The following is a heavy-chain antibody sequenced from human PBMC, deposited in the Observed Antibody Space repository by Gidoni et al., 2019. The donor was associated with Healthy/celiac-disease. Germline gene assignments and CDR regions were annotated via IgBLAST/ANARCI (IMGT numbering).Heavy chain of an antibody. CDR1: GGTFSSYT. J-gene: IGHJ5*02. D-gene: IGHD3-9*01. Sequence: QVQLVQSGAEVKKPGSSVKVSCKASGGTFSSYTISWVRQAPGQGLEWMGRIIPILGIANYAQKFQGRVTITADKSTSTAYMELSSLRSEDTAVYYCARGWEDFDWYPPPQRASWFDPWGQGTLVTVSS. V-gene: IGHV1-69*02. CDR3: ARGWEDFDWYPPPQRASWFDP. CDR2: IIPILGIA.